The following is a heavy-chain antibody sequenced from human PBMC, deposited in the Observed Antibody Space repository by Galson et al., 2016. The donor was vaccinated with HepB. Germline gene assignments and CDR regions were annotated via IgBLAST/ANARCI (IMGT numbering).Heavy chain of an antibody. V-gene: IGHV3-43*01. CDR3: AKGALAA. Sequence: SLRLSCAASGFTFDDYTMHWVRQAPGKGLEWVSLINWGGGSTYYADSVKGRFTISRDNAKNSLYLQMNNLRPEDTALYYCAKGALAAWGQGTLVIVSS. CDR2: INWGGGST. CDR1: GFTFDDYT. D-gene: IGHD2-21*01. J-gene: IGHJ5*02.